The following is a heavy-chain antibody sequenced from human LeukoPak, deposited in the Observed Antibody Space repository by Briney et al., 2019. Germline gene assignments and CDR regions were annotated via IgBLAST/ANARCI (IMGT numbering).Heavy chain of an antibody. CDR2: IYYSGST. CDR3: ARVPITMIVYYFDY. Sequence: SETLSLTCTVSGGSISSSSYYWGWIRQPPGKGLEWIGSIYYSGSTYYNPSLKSRVTISVDTSKNQFSLKLSSVTAAGTAVYYCARVPITMIVYYFDYWGQGTLVTVSS. CDR1: GGSISSSSYY. J-gene: IGHJ4*02. V-gene: IGHV4-39*01. D-gene: IGHD3-22*01.